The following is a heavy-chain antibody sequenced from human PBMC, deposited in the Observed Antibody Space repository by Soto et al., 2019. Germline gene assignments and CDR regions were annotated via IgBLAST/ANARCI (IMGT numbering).Heavy chain of an antibody. J-gene: IGHJ6*02. V-gene: IGHV3-30*18. CDR2: ISYDGSNK. Sequence: QVQLVESGGGVVQPGRSLRLSCAASGFTFSSYGMHWVRQAPGKGLEWVAVISYDGSNKYYADSVKGRFTISRDNSKNTLYLQMNSLRAEDTAVYYCAKDPGVLRYFDWLLYGMDVWGRGTTVTVSS. D-gene: IGHD3-9*01. CDR1: GFTFSSYG. CDR3: AKDPGVLRYFDWLLYGMDV.